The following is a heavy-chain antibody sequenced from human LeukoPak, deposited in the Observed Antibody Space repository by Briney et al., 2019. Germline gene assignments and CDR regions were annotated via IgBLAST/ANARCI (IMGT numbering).Heavy chain of an antibody. D-gene: IGHD3-22*01. CDR1: GFTFSSYG. CDR3: ARDLRITMMVPGY. CDR2: IWYDGSNK. J-gene: IGHJ4*02. Sequence: PGGSLRLSCAASGFTFSSYGMHWVRQAPGKGLEWVAVIWYDGSNKYYADSVKGRFTISRDNSKNTLYLQMNSLRAEDTAVYYCARDLRITMMVPGYWGQGTLVTVSS. V-gene: IGHV3-33*01.